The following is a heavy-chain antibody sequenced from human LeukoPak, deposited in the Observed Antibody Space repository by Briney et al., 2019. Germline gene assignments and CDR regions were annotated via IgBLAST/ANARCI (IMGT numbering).Heavy chain of an antibody. Sequence: HGESLKISCKGSGYSFVDYWIGWVRQMPGKGPEWMGIIFPHESDIKYNPSFQGQVTISVDNSISTAYVQWSSLKASDTAIYYCARYGIRGSTSTNCYTSYFYYGMDVWGQGTTVTVSS. V-gene: IGHV5-51*01. CDR2: IFPHESDI. CDR1: GYSFVDYW. CDR3: ARYGIRGSTSTNCYTSYFYYGMDV. J-gene: IGHJ6*02. D-gene: IGHD2-2*02.